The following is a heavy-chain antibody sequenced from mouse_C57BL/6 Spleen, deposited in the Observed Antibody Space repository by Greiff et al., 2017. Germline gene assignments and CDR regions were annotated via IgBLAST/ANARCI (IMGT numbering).Heavy chain of an antibody. CDR2: IRNKANNHAT. Sequence: EVKLMESGGGLVQPGGSMKLSCAASGFTFSDAWMDWVRQSLEKGLEWVAEIRNKANNHATYYAESVKGRFTISRDDSKSSVYLQMNSLRAEDTGIYYCTRHYYGSSYYAMDYWGQGTSVTVSS. V-gene: IGHV6-6*01. D-gene: IGHD1-1*01. J-gene: IGHJ4*01. CDR1: GFTFSDAW. CDR3: TRHYYGSSYYAMDY.